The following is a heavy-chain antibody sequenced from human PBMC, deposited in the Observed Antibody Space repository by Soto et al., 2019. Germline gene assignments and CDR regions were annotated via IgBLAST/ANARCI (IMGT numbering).Heavy chain of an antibody. D-gene: IGHD3-3*01. V-gene: IGHV5-10-1*01. CDR2: IDPSDSYT. Sequence: ESLKISCKGSGYSFTSYWISWVRQMPGKGLEWMGRIDPSDSYTNYSPSFQGHVTISADKSISTAYLQWSSLKASDTAMYYCARRVSGYDFWSGYGMDVWGQGTTVTVSS. J-gene: IGHJ6*02. CDR3: ARRVSGYDFWSGYGMDV. CDR1: GYSFTSYW.